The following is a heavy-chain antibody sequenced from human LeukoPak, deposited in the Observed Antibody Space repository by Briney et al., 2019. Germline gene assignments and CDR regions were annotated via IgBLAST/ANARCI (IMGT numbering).Heavy chain of an antibody. V-gene: IGHV3-21*01. D-gene: IGHD6-19*01. Sequence: GGSLRLSCAASGFNFNTYSMNWVRQAPGKGLEWVSSISGSSSSYIYYADSVKGRFTISRDNAKNSVYLQMSSLRAEDTAVYYCARLQWLQTGRDFFDYWGQGTLVAVSS. CDR1: GFNFNTYS. J-gene: IGHJ4*02. CDR3: ARLQWLQTGRDFFDY. CDR2: ISGSSSSYI.